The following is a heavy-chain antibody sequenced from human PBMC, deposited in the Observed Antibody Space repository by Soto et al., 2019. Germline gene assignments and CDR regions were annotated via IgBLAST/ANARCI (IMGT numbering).Heavy chain of an antibody. D-gene: IGHD3-10*01. Sequence: SETLSLTCRVSGDFISSSRWWGWIRQPPGKGLEWIGHINYSGSFYHDPSLKSRVTMSLDTSKYQFSLKLSSVTAADTAVYYCARVWGGAFDIWGQGTMVTVSS. CDR2: INYSGSF. V-gene: IGHV4-28*05. J-gene: IGHJ3*02. CDR3: ARVWGGAFDI. CDR1: GDFISSSRW.